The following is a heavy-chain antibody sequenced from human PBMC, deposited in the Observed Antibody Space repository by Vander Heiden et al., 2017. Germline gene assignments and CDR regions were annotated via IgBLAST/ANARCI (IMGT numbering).Heavy chain of an antibody. CDR2: ISYDGSNK. V-gene: IGHV3-30*03. CDR1: GFTFSSYG. D-gene: IGHD3-10*01. J-gene: IGHJ3*02. CDR3: ASNVDSGAFDI. Sequence: QVQLVESGGGGVQPGRSLRLSCAASGFTFSSYGMHWVRQAPGKGLEWVAVISYDGSNKYYADSVKGRFTISRDNSKNTLYLQMNSLRAEDTAVYYCASNVDSGAFDIWGQGTMVTVSS.